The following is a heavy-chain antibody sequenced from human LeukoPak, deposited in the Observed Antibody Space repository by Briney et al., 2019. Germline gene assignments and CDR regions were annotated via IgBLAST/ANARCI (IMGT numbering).Heavy chain of an antibody. CDR3: ARDKEKGGSGSKFDY. CDR2: ISSSSSYI. V-gene: IGHV3-21*01. CDR1: GFTFSSYS. Sequence: GGSLRLSCAASGFTFSSYSMNWVRQAPGKGLEWVSSISSSSSYIYYADSVKGRFTISRDNAKNSLYLQMNSLRAEDTAVYYCARDKEKGGSGSKFDYWGQGTLVTVSS. D-gene: IGHD3-10*01. J-gene: IGHJ4*02.